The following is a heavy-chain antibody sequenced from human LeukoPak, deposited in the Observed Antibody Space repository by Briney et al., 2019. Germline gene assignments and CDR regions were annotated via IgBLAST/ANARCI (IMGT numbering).Heavy chain of an antibody. CDR1: GGSISSYY. Sequence: PSETLSLTCTVSGGSISSYYWSWIRQPAGKGLEWIGRIYTSGSTNYNPSPKSRVTMPVDTSKNQFSLKLSSVTAADTAVYYCARGPAVAGYYYYYYMDVWGKGTTVTVSS. V-gene: IGHV4-4*07. CDR3: ARGPAVAGYYYYYYMDV. CDR2: IYTSGST. D-gene: IGHD6-19*01. J-gene: IGHJ6*03.